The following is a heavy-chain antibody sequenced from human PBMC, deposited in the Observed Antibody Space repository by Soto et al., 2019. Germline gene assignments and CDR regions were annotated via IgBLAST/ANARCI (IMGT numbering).Heavy chain of an antibody. D-gene: IGHD4-17*01. CDR2: IYSGGST. Sequence: VKMVESGGGLVQPGGSLRLSCAASGFTVSSNYMSWVRQAPGKGLEWVSVIYSGGSTYYADSVKGRFTISRDNSKNTLYLQMNSLRAEDTAVYYCARDLKGPYGDYYYWGQGTLVTVSS. CDR1: GFTVSSNY. J-gene: IGHJ4*02. V-gene: IGHV3-66*01. CDR3: ARDLKGPYGDYYY.